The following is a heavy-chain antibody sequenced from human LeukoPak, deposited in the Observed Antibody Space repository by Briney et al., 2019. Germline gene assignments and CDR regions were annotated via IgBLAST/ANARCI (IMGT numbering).Heavy chain of an antibody. J-gene: IGHJ4*02. Sequence: PGGSLRLSCAASGFTFSDYYMSWIRQAPGKGLEWVSYISSSSSYTNYADSVKGRFTISRDNAKNSLYLQMNSLRAEDTAVYYCAREGYCSSTSCPTGFDYWGQGTLVTVSS. V-gene: IGHV3-11*06. CDR2: ISSSSSYT. CDR1: GFTFSDYY. D-gene: IGHD2-2*01. CDR3: AREGYCSSTSCPTGFDY.